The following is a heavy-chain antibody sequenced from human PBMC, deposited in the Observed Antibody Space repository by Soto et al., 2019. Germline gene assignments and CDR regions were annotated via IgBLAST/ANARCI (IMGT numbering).Heavy chain of an antibody. Sequence: AAVKVSCKASGYSFITSYYMHWVRQAPGQGLEWMGIINPTGSMTKYSQRFQGRLTMTRDTSTSTDYMELTTLTSEDTAVYFCARDTGYDHDAFDIWGQGTMVTVSS. CDR2: INPTGSMT. V-gene: IGHV1-46*01. D-gene: IGHD5-12*01. CDR1: GYSFITSYY. CDR3: ARDTGYDHDAFDI. J-gene: IGHJ3*02.